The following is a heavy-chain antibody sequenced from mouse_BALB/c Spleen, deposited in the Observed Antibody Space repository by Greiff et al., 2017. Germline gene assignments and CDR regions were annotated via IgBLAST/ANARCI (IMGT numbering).Heavy chain of an antibody. Sequence: QVQLKQPGAELVRPGASVKLSCKASGYTFTSYWINWVKQRPGQGLEWIGNIYPSDSYTNYNQKFKDKATLTVDKSSSTAYMQLSSPTSEDSAAYYCTRGGSSWYFDVWGAGTTVTVSS. V-gene: IGHV1-69*02. J-gene: IGHJ1*01. CDR3: TRGGSSWYFDV. CDR2: IYPSDSYT. D-gene: IGHD1-1*01. CDR1: GYTFTSYW.